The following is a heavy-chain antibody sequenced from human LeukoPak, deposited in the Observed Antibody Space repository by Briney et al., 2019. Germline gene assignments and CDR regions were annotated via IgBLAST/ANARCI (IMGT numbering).Heavy chain of an antibody. D-gene: IGHD6-19*01. J-gene: IGHJ4*02. CDR3: ASGVAYSSAWSPLLDS. V-gene: IGHV4-59*08. Sequence: SETLSLTCTVSGGSISSYYWSWVRQSPGEGLEWIGYIYYTGRTNYSPSLKRRVTISLDTSKNQFSLKLTSVTAADTAVYYCASGVAYSSAWSPLLDSWGQGTLVTVSS. CDR1: GGSISSYY. CDR2: IYYTGRT.